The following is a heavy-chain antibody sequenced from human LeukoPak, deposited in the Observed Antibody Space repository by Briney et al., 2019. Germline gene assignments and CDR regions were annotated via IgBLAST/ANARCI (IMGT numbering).Heavy chain of an antibody. D-gene: IGHD2-2*01. V-gene: IGHV1-18*01. Sequence: ASVKVSCKAPGYTFTSYGISWVRQAPGQGLEWMGWISAYNGNTNYAQKLQGRVTMTTDTSTSTAYMELRSLRSDDTAVYYCARDSEDIVVVPAAMCSYWGQGTLVTVSS. J-gene: IGHJ4*02. CDR1: GYTFTSYG. CDR2: ISAYNGNT. CDR3: ARDSEDIVVVPAAMCSY.